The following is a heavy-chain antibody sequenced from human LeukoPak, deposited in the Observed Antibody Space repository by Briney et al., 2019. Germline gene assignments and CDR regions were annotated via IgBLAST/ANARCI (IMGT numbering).Heavy chain of an antibody. CDR1: GFTFSSYE. J-gene: IGHJ4*02. CDR2: ISSRGTTT. D-gene: IGHD6-19*01. Sequence: GGSLRLSCAASGFTFSSYEMNWVRQAPGKGLEWVSYISSRGTTTYYADSVKGRFTISRDDAKNSLYLHMNSLRVEDTAVYYCARENHSYSSGWYRYFDYWGQGTLVTVSS. CDR3: ARENHSYSSGWYRYFDY. V-gene: IGHV3-48*03.